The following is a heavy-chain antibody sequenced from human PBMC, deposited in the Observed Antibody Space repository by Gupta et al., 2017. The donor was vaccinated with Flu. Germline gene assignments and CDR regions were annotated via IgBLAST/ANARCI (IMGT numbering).Heavy chain of an antibody. CDR2: IYYSGST. D-gene: IGHD6-13*01. Sequence: QLQLQESGPGLVKPSETLSLTCTVSGGSISSSSYYWGWIRQPPGKGLEWIGSIYYSGSTYYNPSLKSRVTISVDTSKNQFSLKLSSVTAADTAVYYCARTVHEVLGIAGKRRAFDIWGQGTMVTVSS. J-gene: IGHJ3*02. CDR1: GGSISSSSYY. CDR3: ARTVHEVLGIAGKRRAFDI. V-gene: IGHV4-39*01.